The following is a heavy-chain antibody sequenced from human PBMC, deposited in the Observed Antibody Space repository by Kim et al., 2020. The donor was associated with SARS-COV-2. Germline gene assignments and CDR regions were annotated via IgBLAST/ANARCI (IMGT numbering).Heavy chain of an antibody. J-gene: IGHJ6*02. CDR1: GGTFSSYA. CDR3: ARGGYSYGPLYGMDV. V-gene: IGHV1-69*13. D-gene: IGHD5-18*01. CDR2: IIPIFGTA. Sequence: SVKVSCKASGGTFSSYAISWVRQAPGQGLEWMGGIIPIFGTANYAQKFQGRVTITADESTSTAYMELSSLRSEDTAVYYCARGGYSYGPLYGMDVWGQGTTVTVSS.